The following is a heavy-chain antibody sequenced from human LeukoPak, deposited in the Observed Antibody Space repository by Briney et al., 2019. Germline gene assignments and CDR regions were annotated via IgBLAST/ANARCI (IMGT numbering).Heavy chain of an antibody. D-gene: IGHD3-3*01. CDR2: IIPIFGTA. CDR3: VRDRYDFWRGVWFDP. V-gene: IGHV1-69*05. Sequence: SVKVSCKASGGTFSSYAISWVRQAPGQGLEWMGRIIPIFGTANYAQKFQGRVTITTDESTSTAYMELSSLRSEDTAAYYCVRDRYDFWRGVWFDPWGRGTLVTVSS. J-gene: IGHJ5*02. CDR1: GGTFSSYA.